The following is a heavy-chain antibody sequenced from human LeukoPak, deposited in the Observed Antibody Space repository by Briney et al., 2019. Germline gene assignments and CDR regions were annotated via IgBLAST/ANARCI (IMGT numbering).Heavy chain of an antibody. J-gene: IGHJ4*02. D-gene: IGHD6-13*01. CDR3: ASRPNLSIAAAGSIDY. CDR1: GFTFSSYA. V-gene: IGHV3-30*04. CDR2: ISYDGSNK. Sequence: GGSLRLSCAASGFTFSSYAMHWVRQAPGKGLEWVAVISYDGSNKYYADSVKGRFTISRDNSKNTLYLQMNSLRAEDTAVYYCASRPNLSIAAAGSIDYWGQGTLVTVSS.